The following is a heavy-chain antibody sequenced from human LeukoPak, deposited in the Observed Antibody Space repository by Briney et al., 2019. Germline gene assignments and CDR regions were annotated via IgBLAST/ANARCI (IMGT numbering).Heavy chain of an antibody. CDR1: GFTFSSYH. Sequence: PGRYLRLSCAASGFTFSSYHMHWFRQAPGKGLEWVAVISYDTNDRYYADSVKGRFTISRDNSRNTLSLQMNSLRTEDTAVYYCARGRDVWGQGTTVTVSS. V-gene: IGHV3-30-3*01. CDR2: ISYDTNDR. CDR3: ARGRDV. J-gene: IGHJ6*02.